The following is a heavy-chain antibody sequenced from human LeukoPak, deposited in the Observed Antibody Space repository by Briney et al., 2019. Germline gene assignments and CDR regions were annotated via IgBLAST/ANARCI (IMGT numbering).Heavy chain of an antibody. V-gene: IGHV4-4*02. Sequence: SGTLSLTCAVSGASISTNNWWGWVRQSPGKGLEWIGEIYHNGSRNYNPSLKSRLTISVDKSKNQFSLNLSSVTAADTAVYYCARGPSVAAHLDYWGQGTLVTVSS. CDR3: ARGPSVAAHLDY. J-gene: IGHJ4*02. CDR1: GASISTNNW. D-gene: IGHD5-12*01. CDR2: IYHNGSR.